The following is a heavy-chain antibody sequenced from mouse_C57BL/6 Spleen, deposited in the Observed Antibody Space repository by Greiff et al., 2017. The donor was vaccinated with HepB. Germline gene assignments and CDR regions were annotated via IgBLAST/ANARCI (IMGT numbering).Heavy chain of an antibody. Sequence: DVKLQESGPGLVKPSQSLSLTCSVTGYSITSGYYWNWIRQFPGNKLEWMGYISYDGSNNYNPSLKNRISITRDTSKNQFFLKLNSVTTEDTATYYCARGGTTVYAMDYWGQGTSVTVSS. V-gene: IGHV3-6*01. CDR1: GYSITSGYY. D-gene: IGHD1-1*01. CDR3: ARGGTTVYAMDY. J-gene: IGHJ4*01. CDR2: ISYDGSN.